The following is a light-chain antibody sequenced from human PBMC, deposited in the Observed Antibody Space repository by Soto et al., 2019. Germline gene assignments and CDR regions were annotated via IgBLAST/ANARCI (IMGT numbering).Light chain of an antibody. J-gene: IGKJ3*01. Sequence: DIQMTQSPSSLSASVGDRVTITCRARQTIDTFLNWYQQKPGKAPKLLIYGASSLQGGVPSRFSGSGSGTDFTLTISSLQPEDFAIYFCQQSYNTPRTFGPGSKVDIK. V-gene: IGKV1-39*01. CDR3: QQSYNTPRT. CDR2: GAS. CDR1: QTIDTF.